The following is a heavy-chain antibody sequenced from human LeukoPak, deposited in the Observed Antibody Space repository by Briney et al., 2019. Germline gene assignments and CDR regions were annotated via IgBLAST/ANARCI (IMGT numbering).Heavy chain of an antibody. CDR2: IWYDGSNK. V-gene: IGHV3-33*01. CDR3: ARYHTALNY. D-gene: IGHD5-18*01. Sequence: GRSLRLSCAASGFTFSSYGMLWVRQAPGKGLEWVAVIWYDGSNKYYADSVKGRFTISRDNSKNTLYLQMNNLRVEDTAVYYCARYHTALNYWGQGTLVTASS. CDR1: GFTFSSYG. J-gene: IGHJ4*02.